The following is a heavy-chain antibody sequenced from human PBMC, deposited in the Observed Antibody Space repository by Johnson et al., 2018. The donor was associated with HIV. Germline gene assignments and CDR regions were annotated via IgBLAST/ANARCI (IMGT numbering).Heavy chain of an antibody. CDR3: ARELNSGNYDPWFERWESGAFDV. CDR2: IKYDGSDK. D-gene: IGHD1-26*01. V-gene: IGHV3-7*05. J-gene: IGHJ3*01. Sequence: VQLVESGGGLVQPGGSLRLSCGASGFTFSDYWMSWVRQAPGKGLEWVASIKYDGSDKYYVDAVKGRLIISRDSVNNSVYLQMNSLRGEDTAVYYCARELNSGNYDPWFERWESGAFDVWSQGTLVTVSS. CDR1: GFTFSDYW.